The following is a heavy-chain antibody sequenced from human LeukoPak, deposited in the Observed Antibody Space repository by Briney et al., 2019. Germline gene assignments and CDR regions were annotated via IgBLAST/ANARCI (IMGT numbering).Heavy chain of an antibody. CDR2: TRKKTNSYTT. CDR3: ARDSSGYYY. Sequence: PGGSLRLSCAASGFTFSDHYMDWVRQAPGKGLEWVGRTRKKTNSYTTEYAASVKGRFTISRDDSKNSLYLQMNSLRAEDTAVYYCARDSSGYYYLGQGTLVTVSS. D-gene: IGHD3-22*01. J-gene: IGHJ4*02. V-gene: IGHV3-72*01. CDR1: GFTFSDHY.